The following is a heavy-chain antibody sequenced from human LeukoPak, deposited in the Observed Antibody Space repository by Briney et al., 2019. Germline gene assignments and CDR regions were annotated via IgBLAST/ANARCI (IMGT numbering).Heavy chain of an antibody. CDR3: ARDLVGELPDY. Sequence: GGSLRLSCAASGFTVSSNYMNWVRQPPGKGLEWVSYISSSGSTIYYADSVKGRFTISRDNAKNSLYLQMNSLRAEDTAVYYCARDLVGELPDYWGQGTLVTVSS. CDR2: ISSSGSTI. V-gene: IGHV3-11*01. J-gene: IGHJ4*02. D-gene: IGHD1-26*01. CDR1: GFTVSSNY.